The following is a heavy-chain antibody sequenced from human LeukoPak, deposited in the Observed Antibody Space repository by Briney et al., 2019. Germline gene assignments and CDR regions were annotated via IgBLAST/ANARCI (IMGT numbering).Heavy chain of an antibody. D-gene: IGHD3-10*01. V-gene: IGHV1-46*01. CDR2: INPSGGST. CDR1: GYTFTSYG. J-gene: IGHJ4*02. CDR3: ARKGSYYYGSGSYLDFDY. Sequence: GASVKVSCKASGYTFTSYGISWVRQAPGQGLEWMGIINPSGGSTSYAQKFQGRVTMTRDMSTSTVYMELSSLRSEDTAVYYCARKGSYYYGSGSYLDFDYWGQGTLVTVSS.